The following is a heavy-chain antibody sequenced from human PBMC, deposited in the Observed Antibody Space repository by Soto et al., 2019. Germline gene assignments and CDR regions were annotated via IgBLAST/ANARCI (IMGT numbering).Heavy chain of an antibody. J-gene: IGHJ5*02. D-gene: IGHD3-22*01. Sequence: SCPTLVNPTQTLTLTCTFSGVSFSTSGGGVGWIRQPPGKALEWLALIYWDDDERYSPSLKSRLTITRDTSKNQVVLKMTNMDPVDPATYYSAQKIGFNNWFDHWGPGMLVTVSS. CDR1: GVSFSTSGGG. V-gene: IGHV2-5*02. CDR2: IYWDDDE. CDR3: AQKIGFNNWFDH.